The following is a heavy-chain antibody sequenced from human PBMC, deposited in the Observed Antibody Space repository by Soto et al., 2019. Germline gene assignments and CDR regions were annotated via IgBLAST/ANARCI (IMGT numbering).Heavy chain of an antibody. Sequence: EVQLVESGGGLVQPGGSLRLSCAVSGFTFSSFWMHWVRQAPGEGLVWVSRINTDGSSTSYADSVKGRFTISRDNAKNTLYLQMNSLRVEDTAMYYCAKRGVDNFVLSYWGQGTLVTVSA. D-gene: IGHD3-10*01. V-gene: IGHV3-74*01. CDR1: GFTFSSFW. CDR2: INTDGSST. CDR3: AKRGVDNFVLSY. J-gene: IGHJ4*02.